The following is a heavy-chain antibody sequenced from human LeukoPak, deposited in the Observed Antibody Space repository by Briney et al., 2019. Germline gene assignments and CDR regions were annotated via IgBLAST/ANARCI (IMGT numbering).Heavy chain of an antibody. CDR2: INHSGST. Sequence: SETLSLTCAVYGGSFSGYYWSWIRQPPGKGLEWIGEINHSGSTNYNPSLKSRVTISVDTSKNQFSLKLSSVTAADTAVYYCARVITQKGLFYWNWGLGTLVTVSS. CDR1: GGSFSGYY. CDR3: ARVITQKGLFYWN. V-gene: IGHV4-34*01. J-gene: IGHJ4*02. D-gene: IGHD2/OR15-2a*01.